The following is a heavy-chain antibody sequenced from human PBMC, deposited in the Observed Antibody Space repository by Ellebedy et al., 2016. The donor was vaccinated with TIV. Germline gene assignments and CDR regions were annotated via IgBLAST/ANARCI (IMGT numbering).Heavy chain of an antibody. CDR1: GYTLTELS. D-gene: IGHD3-10*01. CDR2: FDPEDGET. CDR3: ATGITMVRENASENRTYYYYGMDV. V-gene: IGHV1-24*01. J-gene: IGHJ6*02. Sequence: ASVKVSCXVSGYTLTELSMHWVRQAPGKGLEWMGGFDPEDGETIYAQKFQGRVTMTEDTSTDTAYMELSSLRSEDTAVYYCATGITMVRENASENRTYYYYGMDVWGQGTTVTVSS.